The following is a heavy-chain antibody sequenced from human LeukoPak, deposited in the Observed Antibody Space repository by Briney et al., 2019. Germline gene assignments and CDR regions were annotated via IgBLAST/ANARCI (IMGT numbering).Heavy chain of an antibody. CDR1: GYTFTSYG. V-gene: IGHV1-18*01. J-gene: IGHJ4*02. CDR2: ISAYNGNT. CDR3: ARDLRYVWGSYRYPLHYFDY. D-gene: IGHD3-16*02. Sequence: ASVKVSCKAPGYTFTSYGISWVRQAPGQGLEWMGWISAYNGNTNYAQKLQGRVTMTTDTSTSTAYMELRSLRSDDTAVYYCARDLRYVWGSYRYPLHYFDYWGQGTLVTVSS.